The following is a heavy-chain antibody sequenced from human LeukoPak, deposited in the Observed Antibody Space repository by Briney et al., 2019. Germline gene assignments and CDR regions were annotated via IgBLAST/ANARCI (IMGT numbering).Heavy chain of an antibody. V-gene: IGHV3-20*04. CDR2: INWNGGST. Sequence: GGSLRLSCAASGFTFDDYGMSWVRQAPGKGLEWVSGINWNGGSTGYADSVKGRFTISRDNAKNSLYLQMNSLRPEDTAMYFCARDKGGMVPFDHWGQGTLVTVSS. CDR1: GFTFDDYG. D-gene: IGHD3-10*01. CDR3: ARDKGGMVPFDH. J-gene: IGHJ4*02.